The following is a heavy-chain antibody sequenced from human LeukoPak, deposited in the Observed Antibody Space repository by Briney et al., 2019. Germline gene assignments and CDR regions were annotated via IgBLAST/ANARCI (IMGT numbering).Heavy chain of an antibody. V-gene: IGHV3-9*01. Sequence: GRSLRLSCAAYGFTFDDYAMHWVRQAPGKGLEWVSGISWNSGSIGYADSVRGRFTISRDNAKNSLYLQMNSLRAEDTALYYCAKGGITMVRGVIITGRWLDYWGQGTLVTVSS. D-gene: IGHD3-10*01. CDR1: GFTFDDYA. CDR3: AKGGITMVRGVIITGRWLDY. CDR2: ISWNSGSI. J-gene: IGHJ4*02.